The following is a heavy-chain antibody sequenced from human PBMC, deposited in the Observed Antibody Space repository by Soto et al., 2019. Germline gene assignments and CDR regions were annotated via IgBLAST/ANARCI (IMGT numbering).Heavy chain of an antibody. D-gene: IGHD2-21*01. J-gene: IGHJ4*02. CDR1: GYTFTSYD. CDR3: ARDSPPPRE. CDR2: MNPNSGNT. V-gene: IGHV1-8*01. Sequence: GASVKVSCKASGYTFTSYDINWVRQATGQGLEWMGWMNPNSGNTGYAQKLQGRVTMTTDTSTSTAYMELRSLRSDDTAVYYCARDSPPPREWGQGTLVTVSS.